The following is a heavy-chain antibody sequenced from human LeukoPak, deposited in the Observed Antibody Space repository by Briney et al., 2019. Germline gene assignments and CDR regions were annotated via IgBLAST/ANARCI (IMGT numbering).Heavy chain of an antibody. J-gene: IGHJ5*02. CDR3: ARHISGSGWYNGYWFDP. CDR1: GGSISSGGYY. Sequence: PSETLSLTCTVSGGSISSGGYYWSWIRQPPGKGLEWIGYIYHSGSTYYNPSLKSRVTKSVDRSKNQFSLKLSSVTAADTAVYYCARHISGSGWYNGYWFDPWGQGTLVTVSS. V-gene: IGHV4-30-2*01. D-gene: IGHD6-19*01. CDR2: IYHSGST.